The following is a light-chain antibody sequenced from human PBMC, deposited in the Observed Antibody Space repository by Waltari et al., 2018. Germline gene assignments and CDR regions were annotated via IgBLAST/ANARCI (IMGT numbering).Light chain of an antibody. Sequence: EILLTQSTGTLSLSLGDRATLSCRASQSIGRYVVWYQQRPGQAPRPLIYDISRRVTGSPDRFSGSGYGTDCSLTISRLEPEDFAGYYCQKYERLPATFGQGTTVESK. CDR2: DIS. V-gene: IGKV3-20*01. CDR3: QKYERLPAT. J-gene: IGKJ1*01. CDR1: QSIGRY.